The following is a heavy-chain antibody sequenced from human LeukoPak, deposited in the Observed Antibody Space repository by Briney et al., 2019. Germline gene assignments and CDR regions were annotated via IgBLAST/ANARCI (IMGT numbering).Heavy chain of an antibody. J-gene: IGHJ6*02. CDR2: ISAYNGNT. CDR1: GYTSTSYG. V-gene: IGHV1-18*01. D-gene: IGHD3-10*01. CDR3: ARRADGSGSFRYYYYYGMDV. Sequence: ASVKVSCKASGYTSTSYGISWVRQAPGQGLEWMGWISAYNGNTNYARKLQGRVTMTTDTSTSTAYMELRSLRSDDTAVYYCARRADGSGSFRYYYYYGMDVWGQGTTVTVSS.